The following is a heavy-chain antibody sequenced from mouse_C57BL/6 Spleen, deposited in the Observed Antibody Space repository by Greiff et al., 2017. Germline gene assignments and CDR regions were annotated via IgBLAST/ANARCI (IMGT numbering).Heavy chain of an antibody. CDR2: ILPGSGST. CDR1: GYTFTGYW. D-gene: IGHD1-1*01. V-gene: IGHV1-9*01. Sequence: QVHVKQSGAELMKPGASVKLSCKATGYTFTGYWIEWVKQRPGHGLEWIGEILPGSGSTNYNEKFKGKATFTADTSSNTAYMQLSSLTTEDSASNYCASEITTVVATDYFDYWGQGTTRTVSS. J-gene: IGHJ2*01. CDR3: ASEITTVVATDYFDY.